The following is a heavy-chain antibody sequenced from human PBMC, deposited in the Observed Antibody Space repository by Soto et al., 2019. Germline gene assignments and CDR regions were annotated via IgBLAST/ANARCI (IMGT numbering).Heavy chain of an antibody. V-gene: IGHV3-23*01. CDR2: ISGSGGST. CDR3: AKGPPVNMVWGVMLDY. CDR1: GFTFSSYA. D-gene: IGHD3-10*01. Sequence: EVQLLESGGGLVQPGGSLRLSCAASGFTFSSYAMNWVRQTPGKGLEWVSAISGSGGSTYYADSVKGRITISRDNSKNTLYLQMNSLRAEDTAVYYCAKGPPVNMVWGVMLDYWGQGTLVTVSS. J-gene: IGHJ4*02.